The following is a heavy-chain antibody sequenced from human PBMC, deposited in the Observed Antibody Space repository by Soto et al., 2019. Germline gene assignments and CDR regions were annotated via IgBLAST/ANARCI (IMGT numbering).Heavy chain of an antibody. CDR2: IIPILGIA. V-gene: IGHV1-69*02. D-gene: IGHD3-22*01. Sequence: ASVKVSCKASGGTFSSYTISWVRQAPGQGLERMGRIIPILGIANYAQKFQGRVTITADKSTSTAYMELSSLRSEDTAVYYCARAQPITMIVVSWGQGTLVTVSS. CDR3: ARAQPITMIVVS. J-gene: IGHJ4*02. CDR1: GGTFSSYT.